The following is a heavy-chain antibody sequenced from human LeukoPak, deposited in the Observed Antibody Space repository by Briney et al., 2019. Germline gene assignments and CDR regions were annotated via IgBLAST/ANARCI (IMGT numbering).Heavy chain of an antibody. CDR2: ISHTSKTI. Sequence: GGSLRLSCAASGFTFSDYYINWIRQAPGQGLEWISYISHTSKTIYYTESVKGRFTISRDNTENSVYLHMNNLRADDTAVYYCARDFGSETFYYYYYYMDVWGKGTTVTVSS. D-gene: IGHD3-10*01. J-gene: IGHJ6*03. CDR3: ARDFGSETFYYYYYYMDV. CDR1: GFTFSDYY. V-gene: IGHV3-11*01.